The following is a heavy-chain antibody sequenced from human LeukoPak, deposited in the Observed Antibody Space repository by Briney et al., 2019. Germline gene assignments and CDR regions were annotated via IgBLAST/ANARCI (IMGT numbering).Heavy chain of an antibody. CDR2: INTKGET. J-gene: IGHJ4*02. D-gene: IGHD2-21*01. Sequence: SETLSLTCTVSGVSMSAYQWSWVRQSPEKGLEWIGCINTKGETSYNPPLKSRVTTSVDTSKSQFSLRLTSVTAADTAVYYCATSNDAKIAPFDHWGQGAPVTVSS. CDR1: GVSMSAYQ. V-gene: IGHV4-4*09. CDR3: ATSNDAKIAPFDH.